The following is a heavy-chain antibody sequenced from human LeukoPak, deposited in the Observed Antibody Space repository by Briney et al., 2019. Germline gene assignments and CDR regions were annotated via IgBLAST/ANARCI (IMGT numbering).Heavy chain of an antibody. V-gene: IGHV3-33*06. CDR2: IWYDGSNK. CDR3: AKDFESYDSSGYYYY. D-gene: IGHD3-22*01. J-gene: IGHJ4*02. CDR1: GFTFSSYA. Sequence: PGGSLRLSCAASGFTFSSYAMGWLRQAPGKGLEWVAVIWYDGSNKYYADSVKGRFTISRDNSKNTLYLQMNSLRAEDTAVYYCAKDFESYDSSGYYYYWGQGTLVTVSS.